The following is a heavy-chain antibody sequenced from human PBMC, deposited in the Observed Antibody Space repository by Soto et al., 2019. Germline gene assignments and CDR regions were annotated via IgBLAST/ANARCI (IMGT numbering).Heavy chain of an antibody. D-gene: IGHD6-25*01. CDR2: IYHTGIT. CDR1: GDSISSPY. CDR3: ARTARLFDY. J-gene: IGHJ4*02. Sequence: SETLSLTCTVSGDSISSPYWSWIRQPPGKGLECIGYIYHTGITNYNPSLKSRVTVSLDTSKNQFSLKLSSVTAADTAVYYCARTARLFDYWGQGILVTVPQ. V-gene: IGHV4-59*11.